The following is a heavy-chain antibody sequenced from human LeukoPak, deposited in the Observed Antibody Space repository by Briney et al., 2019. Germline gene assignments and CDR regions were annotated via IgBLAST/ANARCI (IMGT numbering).Heavy chain of an antibody. J-gene: IGHJ3*02. CDR2: ISSSSSTI. D-gene: IGHD3-22*01. CDR1: GFTFSSYS. V-gene: IGHV3-48*04. Sequence: AGGSLRLSCAASGFTFSSYSMNWVRQAPGKGLEWVSYISSSSSTIYYADSVKGRFTISRDNAKNSLYLQMNSLRAEDTAVYYCARGSITMIVVVNAGAFDIWGQGTMVTVSS. CDR3: ARGSITMIVVVNAGAFDI.